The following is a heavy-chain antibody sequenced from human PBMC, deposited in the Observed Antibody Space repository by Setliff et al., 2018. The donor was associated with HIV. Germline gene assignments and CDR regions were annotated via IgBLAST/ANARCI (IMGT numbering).Heavy chain of an antibody. D-gene: IGHD5-18*01. V-gene: IGHV1-69*05. CDR1: GGTFSSYA. Sequence: GASVKVSCKASGGTFSSYAISWVRQAPGQGLEWTGGIIPIFGTANYAQKFQGRVTITTDESTSTAYMELSSLRSEDTAVYYCARGVYSYTYYFDYWGQGTLVTVSS. J-gene: IGHJ4*02. CDR2: IIPIFGTA. CDR3: ARGVYSYTYYFDY.